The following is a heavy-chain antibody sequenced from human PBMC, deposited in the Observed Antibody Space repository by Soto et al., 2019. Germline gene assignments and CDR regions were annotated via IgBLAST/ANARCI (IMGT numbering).Heavy chain of an antibody. Sequence: QAQLVESGGGVVQPWRSLRLSCAASGFTFSLYGMHWVRQAPGKGLEWVAAIWDDGRRKDYADSVKDRLFISRDNSKNTLYLQLDILRPEDTAVYYCATWQGSLNCHHCGQGTLVTVSS. J-gene: IGHJ5*02. CDR2: IWDDGRRK. CDR3: ATWQGSLNCHH. V-gene: IGHV3-33*01. CDR1: GFTFSLYG. D-gene: IGHD1-1*01.